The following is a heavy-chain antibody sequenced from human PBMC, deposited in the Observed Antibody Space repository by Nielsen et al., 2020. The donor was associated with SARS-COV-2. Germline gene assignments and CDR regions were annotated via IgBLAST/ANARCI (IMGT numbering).Heavy chain of an antibody. Sequence: ASVKVSCKASGYTFTSYDINWVRQATGQGLEWMGWMNPNSGNTGYAQKFQGRVTITADESTSTAYMELSSLRSEDTAVYYCARDGDGGYFDYWGQGTLVTVSS. CDR3: ARDGDGGYFDY. J-gene: IGHJ4*02. V-gene: IGHV1-8*01. CDR1: GYTFTSYD. D-gene: IGHD4-23*01. CDR2: MNPNSGNT.